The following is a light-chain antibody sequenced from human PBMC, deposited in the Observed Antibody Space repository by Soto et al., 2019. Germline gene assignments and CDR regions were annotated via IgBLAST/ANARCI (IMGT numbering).Light chain of an antibody. CDR3: HQSYSSPHT. V-gene: IGKV1-39*01. J-gene: IGKJ1*01. CDR2: GAS. Sequence: DIEMTQSPSSLSASVEDRVIITCRVSQSISNHLNWYQQKPGKAPKLLICGASSLESGVHSRFSGSRSGPDLTLTISSLQPEDFATYYCHQSYSSPHTFGQGTKVEIK. CDR1: QSISNH.